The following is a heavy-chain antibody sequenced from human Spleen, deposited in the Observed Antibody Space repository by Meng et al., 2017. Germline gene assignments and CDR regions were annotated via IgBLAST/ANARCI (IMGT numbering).Heavy chain of an antibody. V-gene: IGHV3-7*01. D-gene: IGHD3-22*01. Sequence: GESLKISCAASGFTFSSYWMTWVRRAPGKGREWVANIKQDGTDKYYVDSVKGRFTISRDNAKNSLYLQMSSLRAGDTAVYYCAREGRSGDYYDSSGYADHWGQGALVTVSS. J-gene: IGHJ4*02. CDR1: GFTFSSYW. CDR2: IKQDGTDK. CDR3: AREGRSGDYYDSSGYADH.